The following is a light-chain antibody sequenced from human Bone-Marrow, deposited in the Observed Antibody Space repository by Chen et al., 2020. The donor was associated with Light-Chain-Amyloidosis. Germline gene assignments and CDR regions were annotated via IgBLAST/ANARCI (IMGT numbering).Light chain of an antibody. J-gene: IGLJ3*02. V-gene: IGLV6-57*04. CDR3: QSYDVSFQV. CDR2: DNA. CDR1: SGRMDSNY. Sequence: NFMLTQPHSVSESPGKTVTISCTRSSGRMDSNYVQWFQQRPGGAPTTVIYDNAQRPAGVPYRFSGSIDRSSNSASLTIFGLETEDEAAYYCQSYDVSFQVFGGGTKLTVL.